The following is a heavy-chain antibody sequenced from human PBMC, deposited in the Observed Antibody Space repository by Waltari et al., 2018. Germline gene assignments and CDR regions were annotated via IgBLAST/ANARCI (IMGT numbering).Heavy chain of an antibody. Sequence: QVQLVESGGGVVQPGGSLRLSCAASGCASGTYGMHGVRQAPGKGLEWVAFIRYDGNIKNYADSVKGRFTISRDNSKNTLSLQVNSLGAEDTAVYYCAKDPYSNYDSYYSYMDVWGIGTTVAISS. CDR3: AKDPYSNYDSYYSYMDV. CDR2: IRYDGNIK. CDR1: GCASGTYG. J-gene: IGHJ6*03. V-gene: IGHV3-30*02. D-gene: IGHD4-4*01.